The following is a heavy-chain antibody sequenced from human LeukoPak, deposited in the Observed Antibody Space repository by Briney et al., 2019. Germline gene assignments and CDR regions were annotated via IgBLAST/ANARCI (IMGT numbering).Heavy chain of an antibody. J-gene: IGHJ4*02. Sequence: GGSLRLSCAASGFTVSSNYMSWVRQAPGKGLEWVAVISHDGSNKYYVDSVRGRFTISRDNSKNTLFLQMNSLRAEDTAVYYCAKDRGFSFASGSSELDYWGQGTLVTVSS. V-gene: IGHV3-30*18. CDR1: GFTVSSNY. CDR2: ISHDGSNK. CDR3: AKDRGFSFASGSSELDY. D-gene: IGHD3-10*01.